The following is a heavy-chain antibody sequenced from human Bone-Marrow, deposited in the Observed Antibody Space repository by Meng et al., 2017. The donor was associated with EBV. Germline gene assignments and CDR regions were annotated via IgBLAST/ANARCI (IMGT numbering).Heavy chain of an antibody. D-gene: IGHD2-2*01. V-gene: IGHV1-69*01. Sequence: QVAVVQSGGGGKKTGSSVRVSCRASGETLTNYGISWVRQAPGQGLEWMGGIIPVSGTTNYAQKFQDRLTITADESTNTAYMDLSSLGFEDTAMYYCAAPKYCSGTSCYEVFDFWGQGSLVTVSS. CDR3: AAPKYCSGTSCYEVFDF. CDR1: GETLTNYG. CDR2: IIPVSGTT. J-gene: IGHJ4*02.